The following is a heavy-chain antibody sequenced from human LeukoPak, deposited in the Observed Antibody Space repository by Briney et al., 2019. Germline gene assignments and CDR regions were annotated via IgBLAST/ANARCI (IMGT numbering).Heavy chain of an antibody. V-gene: IGHV4-34*01. CDR3: ARVKDPGGYYYYYYMDI. D-gene: IGHD3-16*01. J-gene: IGHJ6*03. CDR1: GGSFSGHY. CDR2: INHSGST. Sequence: SETLSLTCAVYGGSFSGHYWTWIRQPPGKGLEWIGEINHSGSTNYNPSLKSRVTISVDTSKNQFSLKVSSVTAADTAVYYCARVKDPGGYYYYYYMDIWGKGNTVTVSS.